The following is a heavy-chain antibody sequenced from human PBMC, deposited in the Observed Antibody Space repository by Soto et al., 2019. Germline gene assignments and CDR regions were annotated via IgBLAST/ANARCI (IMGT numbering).Heavy chain of an antibody. CDR1: GFTFSSYA. D-gene: IGHD1-1*01. V-gene: IGHV3-23*04. J-gene: IGHJ5*02. CDR2: ISAGGGNT. CDR3: AQTTPSIHWFDP. Sequence: EVHLVESGGGLVQPGGSLTLSCAASGFTFSSYAMSWVRQAPGKGLEWVSAISAGGGNTYYRDSVKGQVTISRDNSKNTLYLQMNSLRAEDTAVYFCAQTTPSIHWFDPWGQGTLVTVSS.